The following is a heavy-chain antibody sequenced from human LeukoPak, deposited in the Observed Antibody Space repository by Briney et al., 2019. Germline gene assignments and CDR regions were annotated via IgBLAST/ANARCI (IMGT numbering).Heavy chain of an antibody. V-gene: IGHV1-46*01. CDR3: ARDYYDSSGYSYNWFDP. J-gene: IGHJ5*02. Sequence: GASVKVSCKASGYTFTSYYMHWVRQAPGQGLEWMGIINPSGGSTSYAQKFQGRVTMTRVMSTSTVYMELSSLRSEDTAVYYCARDYYDSSGYSYNWFDPWGQGTLVTVSS. CDR1: GYTFTSYY. CDR2: INPSGGST. D-gene: IGHD3-22*01.